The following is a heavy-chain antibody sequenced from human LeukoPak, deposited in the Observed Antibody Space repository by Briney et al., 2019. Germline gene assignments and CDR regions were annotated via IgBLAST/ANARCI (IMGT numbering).Heavy chain of an antibody. CDR1: GYSFTNYW. CDR3: ARGGILRYFVGP. D-gene: IGHD3-9*01. J-gene: IGHJ5*02. CDR2: IYPGDSDN. V-gene: IGHV5-51*01. Sequence: GESLKISCKASGYSFTNYWIGWVRQMPGKGLEWMGVIYPGDSDNRYSPSFQGQVTISVDKSISNAYPQWGSLKASDTAMYYCARGGILRYFVGPWGQGTLVTVSS.